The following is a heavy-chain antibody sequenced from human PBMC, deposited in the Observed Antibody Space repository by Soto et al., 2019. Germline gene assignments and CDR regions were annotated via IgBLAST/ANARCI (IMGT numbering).Heavy chain of an antibody. CDR3: ARGPGALMYYYDSSGYFFDY. J-gene: IGHJ4*02. V-gene: IGHV1-8*01. CDR2: MNPNSGNT. Sequence: ASVKVSCKASGYTFTSYDINWERQATGQGLEWMGWMNPNSGNTGYAQKFQGRVTMTRDTSISTAYMELSSLRSEDTAVYYCARGPGALMYYYDSSGYFFDYWGQGTLVTVSS. D-gene: IGHD3-22*01. CDR1: GYTFTSYD.